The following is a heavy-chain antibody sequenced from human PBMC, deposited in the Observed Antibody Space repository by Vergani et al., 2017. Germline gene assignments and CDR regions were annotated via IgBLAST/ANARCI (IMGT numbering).Heavy chain of an antibody. V-gene: IGHV3-74*01. CDR2: INSDGSST. D-gene: IGHD3-16*02. CDR1: GFTFSSYW. Sequence: EVQLVESGGGLVQPGGSLRLSCAASGFTFSSYWMHWVRHAPGKGLVWVSRINSDGSSTSYADSVKGRFTISRDNAKNSLYLQMNSLRAEDTAVYYCAREYYDYVWGSYRPTDAFEIWGQGTMVTVSS. J-gene: IGHJ3*02. CDR3: AREYYDYVWGSYRPTDAFEI.